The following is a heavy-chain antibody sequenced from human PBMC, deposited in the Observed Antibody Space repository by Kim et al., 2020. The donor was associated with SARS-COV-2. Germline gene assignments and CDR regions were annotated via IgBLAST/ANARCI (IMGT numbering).Heavy chain of an antibody. J-gene: IGHJ4*02. V-gene: IGHV3-74*01. CDR3: ARALAVAGTGGYY. D-gene: IGHD6-19*01. Sequence: YADSVKGRFTISRENAKNTVYLQMNSLRAEDTAVYYCARALAVAGTGGYYWGQGTLVTVSS.